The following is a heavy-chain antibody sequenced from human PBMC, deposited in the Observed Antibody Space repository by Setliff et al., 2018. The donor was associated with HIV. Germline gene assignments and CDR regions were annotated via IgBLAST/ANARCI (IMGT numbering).Heavy chain of an antibody. CDR3: ARPSLGIGGGSKFDS. D-gene: IGHD3-3*01. CDR1: GGSISSDSYY. CDR2: FYYSGTT. Sequence: ETLSLTCTVSGGSISSDSYYWGWIRQPPGKGLEWLGSFYYSGTTYYNPSLKSRVTISVDPSQNQFSLRLISVTAADAAMYYCARPSLGIGGGSKFDSWGQGTLVTVS. J-gene: IGHJ4*02. V-gene: IGHV4-39*01.